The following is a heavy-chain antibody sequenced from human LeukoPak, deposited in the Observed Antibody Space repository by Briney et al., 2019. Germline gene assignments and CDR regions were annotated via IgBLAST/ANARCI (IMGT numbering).Heavy chain of an antibody. D-gene: IGHD2-15*01. CDR3: VRVWCSGGTCYFDY. CDR2: IRGDGSLE. Sequence: GGSLRLSCAASDFSFSNYWMTWLRQAPGKGLEWVANIRGDGSLEYYLDSVKGRFTISRDNAKNSLYLQMDSLRADDSAVYYCVRVWCSGGTCYFDYWGQGTLVIVSS. CDR1: DFSFSNYW. J-gene: IGHJ4*02. V-gene: IGHV3-7*01.